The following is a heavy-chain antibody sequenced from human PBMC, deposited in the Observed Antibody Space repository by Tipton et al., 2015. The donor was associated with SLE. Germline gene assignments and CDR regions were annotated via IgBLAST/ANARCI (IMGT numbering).Heavy chain of an antibody. D-gene: IGHD6-13*01. CDR3: ARSLGSWKGDAFDI. J-gene: IGHJ3*02. CDR2: IYYSGST. V-gene: IGHV4-59*11. CDR1: GGSISGHY. Sequence: TLSLTCTVSGGSISGHYWSWLRQPPGKGLEWVGYIYYSGSTNYNPSLKSRVTISVDTSKNQFSLKLSSVTAADTAVYYCARSLGSWKGDAFDIWGQGTMVTVSS.